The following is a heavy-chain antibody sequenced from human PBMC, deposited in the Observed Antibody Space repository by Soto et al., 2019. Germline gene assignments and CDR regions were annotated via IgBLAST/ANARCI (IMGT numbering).Heavy chain of an antibody. D-gene: IGHD3-3*01. CDR3: ARGGHDFGSGPFDY. J-gene: IGHJ4*01. CDR2: IDASWNT. Sequence: SATLSLTCSVSGGSISTYYCNWIRQPAGKGLEWIGRIDASWNTNCSPSLKSRVTLSADTSKNQSTLKLNSVTAADRAVYYCARGGHDFGSGPFDYGGQGAPVTVSS. V-gene: IGHV4-4*07. CDR1: GGSISTYY.